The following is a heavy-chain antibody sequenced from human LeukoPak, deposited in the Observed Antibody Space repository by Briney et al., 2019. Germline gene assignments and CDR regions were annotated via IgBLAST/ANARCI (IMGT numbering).Heavy chain of an antibody. D-gene: IGHD2-2*02. CDR3: ARADCSSTSCYMGPVDY. V-gene: IGHV4-59*12. J-gene: IGHJ4*02. CDR2: IYYSGST. Sequence: SETLSLTCTVSGGSISSYYWSWIRQPPGKGLEWIGYIYYSGSTNYNPSLKSRVTISVDTSKNQFSLKLSSVTAADTAVYYCARADCSSTSCYMGPVDYWGQGTLVTVSS. CDR1: GGSISSYY.